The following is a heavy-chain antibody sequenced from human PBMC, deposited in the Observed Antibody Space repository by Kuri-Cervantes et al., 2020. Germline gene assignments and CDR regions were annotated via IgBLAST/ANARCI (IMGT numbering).Heavy chain of an antibody. CDR2: ISGAGTYT. V-gene: IGHV3-23*01. CDR3: ARSYYVTTVTRMDY. Sequence: GESLKISCATSGFTFSSYAMSWVRQAPGKGLEWVSSISGAGTYTHYADSVKGRFTLSRDKARSTVYLHMNSLRAEDTAMYYCARSYYVTTVTRMDYWGQGALVTVSS. D-gene: IGHD4-17*01. CDR1: GFTFSSYA. J-gene: IGHJ4*02.